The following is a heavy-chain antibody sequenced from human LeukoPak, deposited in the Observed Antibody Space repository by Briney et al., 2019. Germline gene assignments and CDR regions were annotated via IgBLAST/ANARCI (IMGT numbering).Heavy chain of an antibody. CDR2: IGLSDSTI. J-gene: IGHJ2*01. CDR3: ARLKLGYWYFDL. Sequence: GGSLRLSCAASGFTFSDYYMSWIRQVPGEGLEWVSYIGLSDSTIYYADSLKGRFAISRDNARNSLYLHMHSLRAEDTAVYYCARLKLGYWYFDLWGRGTLVTVST. V-gene: IGHV3-11*01. CDR1: GFTFSDYY. D-gene: IGHD7-27*01.